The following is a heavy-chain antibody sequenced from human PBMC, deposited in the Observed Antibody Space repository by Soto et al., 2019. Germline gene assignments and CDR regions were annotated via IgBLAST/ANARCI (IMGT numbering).Heavy chain of an antibody. CDR1: GGCFSGYY. J-gene: IGHJ6*02. V-gene: IGHV4-34*01. CDR3: ARVVVVVVAATTNYYYGMDV. Sequence: SETLSLTCAVYGGCFSGYYWSWIPQPPGQVLEWIGEINHSGSTNYNPSLKSRVTISVDTSKNQFSLKLSSVTAADTAVYYCARVVVVVVAATTNYYYGMDVWGQGTTVTVSS. D-gene: IGHD2-15*01. CDR2: INHSGST.